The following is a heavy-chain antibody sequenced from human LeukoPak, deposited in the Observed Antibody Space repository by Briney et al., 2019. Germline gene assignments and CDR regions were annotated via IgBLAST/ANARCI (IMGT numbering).Heavy chain of an antibody. J-gene: IGHJ4*02. CDR1: GYSFTGYY. CDR3: ARDALAMSSYFDY. Sequence: ASVKVSCKASGYSFTGYYIHWVRQAPGQGLERLGTINSSGGRTTYAQKFQGRLTMTRDTSTRTVYMELTSLTSEDTGVYYCARDALAMSSYFDYWGQGTLVTVSS. V-gene: IGHV1-46*01. D-gene: IGHD3-10*01. CDR2: INSSGGRT.